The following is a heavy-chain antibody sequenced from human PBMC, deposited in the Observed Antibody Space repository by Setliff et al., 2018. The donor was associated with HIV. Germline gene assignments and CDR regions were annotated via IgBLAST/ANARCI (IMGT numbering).Heavy chain of an antibody. CDR1: GFKFDDYG. Sequence: AGGSLRLSCAASGFKFDDYGMSWVRQGPGKGLEWVAGISWSGGGTGYAASVKGRFTISRDDAKNSLYLQMSSLRVEDTALYFCARSFPYYYESGGVYDYLDVWGKGTTVTVSS. CDR2: ISWSGGGT. CDR3: ARSFPYYYESGGVYDYLDV. V-gene: IGHV3-20*04. J-gene: IGHJ6*03. D-gene: IGHD3-22*01.